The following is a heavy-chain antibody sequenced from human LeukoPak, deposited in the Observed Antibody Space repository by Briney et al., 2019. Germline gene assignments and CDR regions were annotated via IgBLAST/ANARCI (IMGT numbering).Heavy chain of an antibody. Sequence: QPGGSLRLSCAASGFTFSIYAMSWIRQAPGKGLEWVSGISGSSGDTYYADSVKGRFTISRDNSRNTLYLQMNSLRAEDTAVYYCATITMVRGVRNYFDYWGQGTLVTVSS. CDR1: GFTFSIYA. D-gene: IGHD3-10*01. CDR2: ISGSSGDT. V-gene: IGHV3-23*01. CDR3: ATITMVRGVRNYFDY. J-gene: IGHJ4*02.